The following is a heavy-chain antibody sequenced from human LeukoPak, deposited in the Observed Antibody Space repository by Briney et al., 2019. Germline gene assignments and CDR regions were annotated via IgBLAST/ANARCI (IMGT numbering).Heavy chain of an antibody. V-gene: IGHV1-18*01. CDR1: GYTFTSYG. Sequence: GASVKVSCKASGYTFTSYGTSWVRQAPGQGLEWMGWISAYNGNTNYAQKLQGRVTMTTDTSTSTAYMELSSLRSEDTAVYYCARDGEYCSSTSCYYYYYYMDVWGKGTTVTISS. J-gene: IGHJ6*03. CDR2: ISAYNGNT. CDR3: ARDGEYCSSTSCYYYYYYMDV. D-gene: IGHD2-2*01.